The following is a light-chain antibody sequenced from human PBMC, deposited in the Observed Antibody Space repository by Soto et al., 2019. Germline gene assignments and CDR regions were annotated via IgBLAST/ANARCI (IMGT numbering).Light chain of an antibody. CDR3: LLHYGGVQVWM. CDR1: TGAVTYEHY. J-gene: IGLJ3*02. CDR2: STS. V-gene: IGLV7-43*01. Sequence: QTVVTQEPSLTASPGGKVTLTCASSTGAVTYEHYPTWLQQRPGQAPRALIYSTSNKHSWTPARFSGSLSGGRAALTLSGVQPEDEADYYCLLHYGGVQVWMFGGGTQLTVL.